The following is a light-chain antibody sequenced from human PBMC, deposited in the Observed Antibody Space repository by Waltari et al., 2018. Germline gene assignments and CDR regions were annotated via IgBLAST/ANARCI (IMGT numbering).Light chain of an antibody. CDR2: YDS. CDR1: NLGRKR. V-gene: IGLV3-21*04. Sequence: SYVLTQPPSVSVAPGKTARITCGGKNLGRKRGHWYQQKPGQTTVLVIDYDSDRPSGIPERFSGSNSGNTATLTISRVEAGDEADYYCQVWDSSSDHPYVFGTGTKVTVL. CDR3: QVWDSSSDHPYV. J-gene: IGLJ1*01.